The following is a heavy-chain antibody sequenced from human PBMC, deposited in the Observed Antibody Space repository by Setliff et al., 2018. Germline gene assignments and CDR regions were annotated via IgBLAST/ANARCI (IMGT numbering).Heavy chain of an antibody. Sequence: GASVKVSCKVSGYTLTELSMHWVRQAPGQGLEWMGVINPSSGVTIYAQRIQGRVTMARDTSTSTVYMELSSLTSEDTAVYYCAREEGPTTDPRKNFDSWGQGAPVTVSS. V-gene: IGHV1-46*01. J-gene: IGHJ5*01. D-gene: IGHD1-1*01. CDR3: AREEGPTTDPRKNFDS. CDR1: GYTLTELS. CDR2: INPSSGVT.